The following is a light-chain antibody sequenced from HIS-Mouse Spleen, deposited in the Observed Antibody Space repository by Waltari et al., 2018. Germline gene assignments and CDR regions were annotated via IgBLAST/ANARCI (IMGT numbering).Light chain of an antibody. CDR3: YSTDSSGNHRV. J-gene: IGLJ2*01. V-gene: IGLV3-10*01. CDR1: ALPKKY. Sequence: SSELTQPPSVSVSPGQTASITGSGDALPKKYAYWYQQKSGQAPVLVIYEDSKRPSGIPERFSGSSSGTMATLTISGAQVEDEADYYCYSTDSSGNHRVFGGGTKLTVL. CDR2: EDS.